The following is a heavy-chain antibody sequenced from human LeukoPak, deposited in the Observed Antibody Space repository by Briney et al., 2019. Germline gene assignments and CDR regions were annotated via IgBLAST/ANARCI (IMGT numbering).Heavy chain of an antibody. CDR3: ARERGYSGYDWDY. J-gene: IGHJ4*02. CDR2: INPNSGGT. D-gene: IGHD5-12*01. Sequence: ASVKVSCKASGYTFTSYGISWVRQAPGQGLEWMGWINPNSGGTNYAQKFQGRVTMTRDTSISTAYMELSRLRSDDTAVYYCARERGYSGYDWDYWGQGTLVTVSS. CDR1: GYTFTSYG. V-gene: IGHV1-2*02.